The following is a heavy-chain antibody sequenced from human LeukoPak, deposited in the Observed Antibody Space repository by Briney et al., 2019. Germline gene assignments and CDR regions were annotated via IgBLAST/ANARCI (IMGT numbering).Heavy chain of an antibody. Sequence: GGSLRLSCAASEFSVGSNYMTWVRQAPGKGLEWVSLIYSGGSTYYADSVKGRFTISRDNSKNTLYLQMNSLRAEDTAVYYCAKPFWGDYGDYAGMFDYWGQGTLVTVSS. D-gene: IGHD4-17*01. CDR2: IYSGGST. J-gene: IGHJ4*02. CDR3: AKPFWGDYGDYAGMFDY. V-gene: IGHV3-66*04. CDR1: EFSVGSNY.